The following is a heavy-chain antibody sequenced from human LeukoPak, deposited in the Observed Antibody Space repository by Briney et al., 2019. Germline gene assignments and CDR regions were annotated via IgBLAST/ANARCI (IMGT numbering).Heavy chain of an antibody. D-gene: IGHD2-21*02. CDR2: IFPGDSDT. CDR3: ARNFEYCGGDCYDY. Sequence: PGESLKISCKGSGYSFISYWIGWVRQMPGKGLEWIGIIFPGDSDTRYSPSFQGQATISADRSIGTAYLQWSSLKASDTAMYYCARNFEYCGGDCYDYWGQGTLVTVSS. CDR1: GYSFISYW. V-gene: IGHV5-51*01. J-gene: IGHJ4*02.